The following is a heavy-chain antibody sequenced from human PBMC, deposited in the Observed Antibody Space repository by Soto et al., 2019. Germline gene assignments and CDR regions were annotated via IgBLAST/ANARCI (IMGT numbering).Heavy chain of an antibody. Sequence: SETLSLTCTVSGGSISSGDYYWSWIRQPPGKGLEWIGYIYYSGSTYYNPSLKSRVTISVDTSKNQFSLKLSSVTAADTAVYYCAREASGYSYGLVDYWGQGTLVTVSS. CDR3: AREASGYSYGLVDY. CDR1: GGSISSGDYY. J-gene: IGHJ4*02. CDR2: IYYSGST. V-gene: IGHV4-30-4*01. D-gene: IGHD5-18*01.